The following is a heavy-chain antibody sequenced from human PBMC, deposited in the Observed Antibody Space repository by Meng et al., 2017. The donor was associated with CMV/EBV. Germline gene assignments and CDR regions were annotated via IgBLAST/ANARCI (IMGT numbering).Heavy chain of an antibody. CDR1: GFTFSSYA. CDR2: ISSNGGST. D-gene: IGHD2-2*01. CDR3: AKDLGDIVVVPAAQPLGGMDV. V-gene: IGHV3-64*02. J-gene: IGHJ6*02. Sequence: GESLKISCAASGFTFSSYAMHWVRQAPGKGLEYVSAISSNGGSTYYADSVKGRFTISRDNSKNTLYLQMNSLRAEDTAVYYCAKDLGDIVVVPAAQPLGGMDVWGQGTTVTVSS.